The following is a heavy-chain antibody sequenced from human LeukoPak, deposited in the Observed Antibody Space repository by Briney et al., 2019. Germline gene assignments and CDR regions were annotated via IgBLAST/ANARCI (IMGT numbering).Heavy chain of an antibody. CDR2: INPTGDST. CDR1: GYTFTSYY. Sequence: ASVKVSCKASGYTFTSYYMHWVQQPPGQGLEWMGLINPTGDSTGYAQKFQGRVTMTRDMSTSTDFMELSSLRSEDTAVYYCARDNSVGDNAWWFDPWGQGTLVTVSS. J-gene: IGHJ5*02. CDR3: ARDNSVGDNAWWFDP. D-gene: IGHD1-26*01. V-gene: IGHV1-46*01.